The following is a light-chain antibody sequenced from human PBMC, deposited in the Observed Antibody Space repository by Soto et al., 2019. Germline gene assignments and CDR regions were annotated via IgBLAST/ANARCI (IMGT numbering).Light chain of an antibody. CDR3: QQYSTYFRA. Sequence: DIQIPPVPSTLSASVGDRVTITCRASQKKNDLLAWYRQKPGKAPNLLNYTASMVASWGPSRFSCSGYGTEFILTIRCLPPDGFGTFYCQQYSTYFRAFGQGTKVDSK. J-gene: IGKJ1*01. V-gene: IGKV1-5*03. CDR1: QKKNDL. CDR2: TAS.